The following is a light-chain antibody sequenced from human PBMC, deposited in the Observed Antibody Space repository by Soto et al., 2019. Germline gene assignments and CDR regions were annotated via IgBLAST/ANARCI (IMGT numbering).Light chain of an antibody. CDR3: CSYTSSRTYV. Sequence: QSALTQPASVSGSPGQSITISCTGSSSDFGSYNLVSWYQQHPGKVPKLIIYEATKRPSGISNRFSGSKSGYMASLTISGLQAEDGADYYCCSYTSSRTYVFGTGTKVTVL. CDR1: SSDFGSYNL. CDR2: EAT. J-gene: IGLJ1*01. V-gene: IGLV2-14*02.